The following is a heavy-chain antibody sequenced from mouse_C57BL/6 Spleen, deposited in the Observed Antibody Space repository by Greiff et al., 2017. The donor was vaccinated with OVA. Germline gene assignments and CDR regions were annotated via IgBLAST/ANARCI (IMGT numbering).Heavy chain of an antibody. CDR1: GYTFTDYN. CDR2: INPNNGGT. J-gene: IGHJ3*01. Sequence: EVQLQQSGPELVKPGASVKMSCKASGYTFTDYNMHWVKQSHGKSLEWIGYINPNNGGTSYNQKFKGKATLTVNKSSSTAYMELRSLTSEDSAVYYCARGGAYGSSYDWFAYWGQGTLVTVSA. D-gene: IGHD1-1*01. V-gene: IGHV1-22*01. CDR3: ARGGAYGSSYDWFAY.